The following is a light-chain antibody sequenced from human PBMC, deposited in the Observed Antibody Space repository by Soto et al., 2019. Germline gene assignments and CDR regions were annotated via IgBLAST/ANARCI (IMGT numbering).Light chain of an antibody. CDR1: SGHRSYA. CDR3: QTWGTGIHV. J-gene: IGLJ1*01. V-gene: IGLV4-69*01. CDR2: LNSDGSH. Sequence: QPVLTQSPSASASLGASVKFTCTLSSGHRSYAIAWHQQQPEKGPRYLMKLNSDGSHSKGDGIPDRFSGSSSGAERYLTISSLQSEDEADYYCQTWGTGIHVFGTGTKLTVL.